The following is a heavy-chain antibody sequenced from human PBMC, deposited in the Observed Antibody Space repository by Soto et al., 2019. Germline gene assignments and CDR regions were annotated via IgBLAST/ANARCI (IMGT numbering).Heavy chain of an antibody. CDR2: IYYSGST. D-gene: IGHD4-17*01. CDR3: ARSMTTVVTLDY. V-gene: IGHV4-39*01. CDR1: GGSISSSSYY. J-gene: IGHJ4*02. Sequence: QLQLQESGPGLVKPSETLSLTCTVSGGSISSSSYYWGWIRQPPGKGLEWIGSIYYSGSTYYNPSLKSRLXXXVXXSKNQFSLKLSSVTAADTAVYYCARSMTTVVTLDYWGQGTLVTVSS.